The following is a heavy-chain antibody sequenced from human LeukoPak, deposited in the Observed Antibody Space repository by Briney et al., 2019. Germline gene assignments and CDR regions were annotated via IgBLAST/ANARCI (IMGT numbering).Heavy chain of an antibody. J-gene: IGHJ4*02. CDR1: GYSIRSGYH. CDR2: IHHSGST. D-gene: IGHD1-20*01. CDR3: ARVNWINDY. Sequence: SETLSLTCCVSGYSIRSGYHWGWIRQPPGKGLEWIGAIHHSGSTYYNPSLRSRVTISIDTSRNQFSLKLSSVTAADTAVYYCARVNWINDYWGQGTLVTVSS. V-gene: IGHV4-38-2*02.